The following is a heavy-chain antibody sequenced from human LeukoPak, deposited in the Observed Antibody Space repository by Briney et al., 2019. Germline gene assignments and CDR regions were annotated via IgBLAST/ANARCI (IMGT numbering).Heavy chain of an antibody. Sequence: GESLKISCKGSGYSFTSYWIGWVRQMPGKGLEWMGIIYPGDSDTRYSPSFQGQVTISADKSISTAYLQWSSLKASDTAMYYCARQNYYGSGSPNWFDPWGQGTLVTVSS. CDR1: GYSFTSYW. V-gene: IGHV5-51*01. CDR2: IYPGDSDT. CDR3: ARQNYYGSGSPNWFDP. J-gene: IGHJ5*02. D-gene: IGHD3-10*01.